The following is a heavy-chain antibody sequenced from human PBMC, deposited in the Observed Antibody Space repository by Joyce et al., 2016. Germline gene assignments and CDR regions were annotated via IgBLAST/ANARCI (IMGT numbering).Heavy chain of an antibody. CDR3: TNWVDP. CDR2: VYYTGTT. CDR1: GDSIISTDYY. Sequence: LQLQQSGPGLVKPSETLSLTCAVSGDSIISTDYYWGWVRQPPGKGLEWIASVYYTGTTYSNPSLRSRVTIPGDTSSNQLSLEMTSVTAADTALYYCTNWVDPWGQGTLVTVSS. J-gene: IGHJ5*02. V-gene: IGHV4-39*01.